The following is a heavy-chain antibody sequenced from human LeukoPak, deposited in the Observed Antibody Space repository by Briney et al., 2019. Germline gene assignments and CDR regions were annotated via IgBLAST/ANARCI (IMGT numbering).Heavy chain of an antibody. CDR1: GFTFSPVW. V-gene: IGHV3-74*01. Sequence: GGSLRLSCAASGFTFSPVWMHWVRQAPGKGLMWVSHIINDGSYTTYADSVKGRFTISRDTSKNTLYLQVNSLRAEDTAVYYCARGGGYYPIDYWGQGTLVTVSS. CDR3: ARGGGYYPIDY. J-gene: IGHJ4*02. D-gene: IGHD2-15*01. CDR2: IINDGSYT.